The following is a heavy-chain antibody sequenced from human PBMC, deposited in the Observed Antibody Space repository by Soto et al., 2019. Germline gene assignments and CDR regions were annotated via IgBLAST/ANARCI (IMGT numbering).Heavy chain of an antibody. Sequence: SETLSLTCTVSGGSISSYYWSWIRQPPGKGLEWIGYIYYSGSTNYNPSLKSRVTISVDTSKNQFSLKLSSVTAADTAVYYCARVEAXAGEPRFDYWGQGTLVTVS. J-gene: IGHJ4*02. CDR1: GGSISSYY. CDR3: ARVEAXAGEPRFDY. V-gene: IGHV4-59*01. D-gene: IGHD6-19*01. CDR2: IYYSGST.